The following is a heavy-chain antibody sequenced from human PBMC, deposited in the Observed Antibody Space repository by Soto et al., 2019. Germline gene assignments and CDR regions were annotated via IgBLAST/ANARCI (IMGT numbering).Heavy chain of an antibody. V-gene: IGHV1-8*01. D-gene: IGHD2-2*01. CDR2: MSPNSGAT. CDR3: ARGVDAGVDV. J-gene: IGHJ6*02. Sequence: QVQLVQSGAEVTKPGASVKVSCWASGYTFTTYDINWVRQATGQGLEWMGWMSPNSGATGYAQKFQGRVTMTRDTSISTAYMELSNLRSEDTAIYYCARGVDAGVDVWGQGTTVTVSS. CDR1: GYTFTTYD.